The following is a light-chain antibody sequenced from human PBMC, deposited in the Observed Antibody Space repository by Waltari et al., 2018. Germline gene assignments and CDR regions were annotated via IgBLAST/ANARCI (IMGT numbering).Light chain of an antibody. Sequence: QSVLTQPPSASGTPGQSVTISCSGSDSNIGTNTVSWYRQVPGTAPKLLMFNYDQRPSGVPDRLSGSKSGTSSSLAIGGLQSGEEADYDCAAWDDRLMMWVFGEGTKLTVL. J-gene: IGLJ3*02. CDR3: AAWDDRLMMWV. CDR2: NYD. V-gene: IGLV1-44*01. CDR1: DSNIGTNT.